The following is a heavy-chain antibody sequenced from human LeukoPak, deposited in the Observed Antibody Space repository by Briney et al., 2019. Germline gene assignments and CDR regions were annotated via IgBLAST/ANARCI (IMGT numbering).Heavy chain of an antibody. J-gene: IGHJ2*01. D-gene: IGHD3-3*01. CDR2: KYYSGSA. Sequence: PSETLSLTCNVSGVSVSDGRYYWTWIRQHPGKGLEWIGYKYYSGSAKYNPSLKSRLTISIDTSKNQFSLQLSSVTAADTATYYCARRRLQYYDFWSGYPPRGYFDLWGRGTLVTVSS. V-gene: IGHV4-31*03. CDR3: ARRRLQYYDFWSGYPPRGYFDL. CDR1: GVSVSDGRYY.